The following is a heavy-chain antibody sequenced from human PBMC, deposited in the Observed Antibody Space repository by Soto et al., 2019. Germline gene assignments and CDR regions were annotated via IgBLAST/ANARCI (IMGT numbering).Heavy chain of an antibody. CDR3: TRSPGYGDYLGWFDP. Sequence: QVQLVESGGGVVQPGRSLRLSCAASGFTFTSFALHWVRQAPGKGLEWVAVISYDGNDKYYVDSVKGRFTISRDDSKNTLFLQMNSLSPEDTALYSCTRSPGYGDYLGWFDPWGQGTLVTVSS. D-gene: IGHD4-17*01. V-gene: IGHV3-30-3*01. J-gene: IGHJ5*02. CDR1: GFTFTSFA. CDR2: ISYDGNDK.